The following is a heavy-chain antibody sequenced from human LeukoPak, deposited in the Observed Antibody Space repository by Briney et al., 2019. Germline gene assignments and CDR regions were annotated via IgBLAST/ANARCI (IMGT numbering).Heavy chain of an antibody. CDR1: GRSISSGSDF. D-gene: IGHD3-22*01. CDR2: IYTSGST. CDR3: ARARYYYVSSGYSAFDY. J-gene: IGHJ4*02. V-gene: IGHV4-61*02. Sequence: PSQTLSLTCTVSGRSISSGSDFWSWIRQPAGKVIEWIGRIYTSGSTNYNPSRKSQVTISLDTSKSQFYLKLSSVTAADTAVYYCARARYYYVSSGYSAFDYWGQGTLVTVSS.